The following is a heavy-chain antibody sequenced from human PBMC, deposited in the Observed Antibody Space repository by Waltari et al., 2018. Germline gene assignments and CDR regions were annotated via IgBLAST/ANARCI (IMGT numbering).Heavy chain of an antibody. CDR2: INTNTENP. D-gene: IGHD3-16*01. V-gene: IGHV7-4-1*02. J-gene: IGHJ4*02. CDR1: GSTFTSHA. Sequence: QVQLVQSGSELKKPGAAVKVSCKASGSTFTSHAMNWVRQAPGQGLEFMGWINTNTENPFYAQGFTGRFVFSLDTSASTAYMEINSRKAEDTAVYYCARELLGGGAFDSWGQGTLVTVSS. CDR3: ARELLGGGAFDS.